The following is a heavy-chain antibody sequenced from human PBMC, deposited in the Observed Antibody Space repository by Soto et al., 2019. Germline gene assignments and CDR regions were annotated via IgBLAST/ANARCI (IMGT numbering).Heavy chain of an antibody. V-gene: IGHV3-48*03. CDR1: GFAFSEYE. CDR3: AKDTGPN. CDR2: ISGSARTV. Sequence: LRLSCRASGFAFSEYEMNWVRQAPGKGLEWLSYISGSARTVSYADSVKGRFTISRDNAKNSLYLQMNSLRAEDTALYYCAKDTGPNWGQGTLVTV. J-gene: IGHJ4*02.